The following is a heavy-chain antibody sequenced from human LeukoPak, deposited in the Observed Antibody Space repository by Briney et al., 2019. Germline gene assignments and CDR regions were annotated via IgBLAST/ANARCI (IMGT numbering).Heavy chain of an antibody. J-gene: IGHJ4*02. V-gene: IGHV1-8*03. CDR2: MNPNSGNT. CDR3: ARRIAAAGTGIDY. Sequence: ASVKVSCKASGGTFSSYDINWVRQATGQGLEWMGWMNPNSGNTGYAQKFQGRVTITRNTSISTAYMELSSLRSEDTAVYYCARRIAAAGTGIDYWGQGTLVTVSS. CDR1: GGTFSSYD. D-gene: IGHD6-13*01.